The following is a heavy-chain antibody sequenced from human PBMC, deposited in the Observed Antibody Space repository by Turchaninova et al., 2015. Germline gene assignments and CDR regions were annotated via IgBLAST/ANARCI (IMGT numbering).Heavy chain of an antibody. J-gene: IGHJ4*02. V-gene: IGHV2-5*02. CDR2: IYWDDDK. CDR3: AHRTVAGTN. D-gene: IGHD6-19*01. CDR1: GFPLSTSGVG. Sequence: QITLKESGHTLVKPTQTLTLTCTFSGFPLSTSGVGVGWIRQHPGKALEWLALIYWDDDKRYSPSLKSRLTITKDTSKNQVVLTMTNMDPVDTATYYCAHRTVAGTNWGQGTLVTVSS.